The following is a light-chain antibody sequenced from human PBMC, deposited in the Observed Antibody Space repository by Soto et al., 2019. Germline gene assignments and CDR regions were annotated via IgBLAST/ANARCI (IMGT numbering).Light chain of an antibody. Sequence: QSVLTQPPSASGTPGQRVTISCSGSSSNIGSNTVNWYQQLPGTAPKLLIYGQHQRPSGVPDRFSGSKSGTSASLAISGLESEDEADYYCAVCDVSLDGRVFGGGTKLTVL. J-gene: IGLJ2*01. CDR2: GQH. CDR3: AVCDVSLDGRV. CDR1: SSNIGSNT. V-gene: IGLV1-44*01.